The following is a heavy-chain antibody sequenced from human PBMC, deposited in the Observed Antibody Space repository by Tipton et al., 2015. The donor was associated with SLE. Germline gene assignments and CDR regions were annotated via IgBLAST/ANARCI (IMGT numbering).Heavy chain of an antibody. CDR1: GGSISSSSYY. V-gene: IGHV4-39*07. CDR3: ASGTAAATAY. CDR2: IYYSGST. Sequence: TLSLTCTVSGGSISSSSYYWGWIRQPPGKGLEWIGSIYYSGSTNYNPSLKSRVTISVDTPKNQFSLKLSSVTAADTAVYYCASGTAAATAYWGQGTLVTVSS. D-gene: IGHD6-13*01. J-gene: IGHJ4*02.